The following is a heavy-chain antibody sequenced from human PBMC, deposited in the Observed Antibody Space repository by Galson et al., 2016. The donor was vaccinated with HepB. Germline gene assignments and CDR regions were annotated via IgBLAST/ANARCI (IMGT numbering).Heavy chain of an antibody. J-gene: IGHJ6*02. CDR3: SRVYSYYYGMDV. CDR2: ISWNSGNL. D-gene: IGHD1-26*01. Sequence: SLRLSCAASGFTFDDYAMHWVRQAPGKGLEWVAGISWNSGNLDYAESVRGRFTISRDNAKNSLFLQMDSLRAEDTALYLCSRVYSYYYGMDVWGQGTTVTVSS. V-gene: IGHV3-9*01. CDR1: GFTFDDYA.